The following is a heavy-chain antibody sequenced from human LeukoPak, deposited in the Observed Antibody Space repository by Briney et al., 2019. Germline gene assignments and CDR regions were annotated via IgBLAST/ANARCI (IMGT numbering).Heavy chain of an antibody. D-gene: IGHD3-22*01. CDR2: ISGSGGST. CDR3: AKVIPDSSGYYSWHWENTFDY. CDR1: GFTFSSYA. J-gene: IGHJ4*02. V-gene: IGHV3-23*01. Sequence: GGSLRLSCAASGFTFSSYAMSWVRQAPGKGLEWVSAISGSGGSTYYADSVKGRFTISRDNSKNTLYLQMNSLRAEDTAVYYCAKVIPDSSGYYSWHWENTFDYWGQGTLVTVSS.